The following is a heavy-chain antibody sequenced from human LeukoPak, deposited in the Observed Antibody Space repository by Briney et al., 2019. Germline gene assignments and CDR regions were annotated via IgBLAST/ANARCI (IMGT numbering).Heavy chain of an antibody. J-gene: IGHJ4*02. CDR3: AKDLGWGREYVDY. Sequence: GGSLRLSYAAPGFTFTSYAMRWVRQAPGKGLNWVSAISGRGGGTYYADSVKGRLTISRDNPKNSLYLQMNSLRAEDTAVYYCAKDLGWGREYVDYWGQGTLVTVSS. V-gene: IGHV3-23*01. D-gene: IGHD3-16*01. CDR1: GFTFTSYA. CDR2: ISGRGGGT.